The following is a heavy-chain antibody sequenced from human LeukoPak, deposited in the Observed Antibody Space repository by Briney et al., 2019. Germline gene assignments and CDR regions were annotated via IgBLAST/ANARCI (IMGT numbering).Heavy chain of an antibody. V-gene: IGHV1-2*04. J-gene: IGHJ4*02. Sequence: ASVKVSCKASGYTFTSYYMHWVRQAPGQGLEWMGWINPNSGGTNYAQKFQGWVTMTRDTSISTAYMELSRLRSDDTAVYYCARADMVRGDLFDYWGQGTLVTVSS. CDR3: ARADMVRGDLFDY. CDR2: INPNSGGT. D-gene: IGHD3-10*01. CDR1: GYTFTSYY.